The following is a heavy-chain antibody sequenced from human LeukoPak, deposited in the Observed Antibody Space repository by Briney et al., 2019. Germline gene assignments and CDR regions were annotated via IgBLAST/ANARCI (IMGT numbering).Heavy chain of an antibody. CDR2: IYTSGST. D-gene: IGHD4-17*01. J-gene: IGHJ6*03. V-gene: IGHV4-61*02. Sequence: PSETLSLTCTVSGGSISSGSYYWSWIRQPAGKGLEWIGRIYTSGSTNYNPSLKSRVTISVNTSKNQFSLKLSSVTAADTAVYYCARTTTVTDYYYYYMDVWGKGTTVTVSS. CDR3: ARTTTVTDYYYYYMDV. CDR1: GGSISSGSYY.